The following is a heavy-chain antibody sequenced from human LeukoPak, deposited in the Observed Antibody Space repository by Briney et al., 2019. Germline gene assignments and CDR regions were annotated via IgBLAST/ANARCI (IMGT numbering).Heavy chain of an antibody. CDR1: GGSISSSSYY. CDR2: IYYSGST. Sequence: SETLSLTCTVSGGSISSSSYYWGWIRQPPGKGLEWIGSIYYSGSTYYNPSLKSRVTISVDTSKNQFSLKLSSVTAADTAVYYCAGGSLYGSGSFFDYWGQGTLVTVSS. V-gene: IGHV4-39*07. D-gene: IGHD3-10*01. J-gene: IGHJ4*02. CDR3: AGGSLYGSGSFFDY.